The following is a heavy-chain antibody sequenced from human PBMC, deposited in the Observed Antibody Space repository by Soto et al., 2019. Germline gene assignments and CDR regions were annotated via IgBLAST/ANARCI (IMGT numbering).Heavy chain of an antibody. D-gene: IGHD3-22*01. CDR2: IYHSGST. CDR3: ARGSDYYDSSGYYTPRYFDY. Sequence: QLQLQESGSGLVKPSQTLSLTCAVSGGSISSGGYSWSWIRQPPGKGLEWIGYIYHSGSTYYNPSPKSRVTISVDRSKNQFSLKLSSVTAADTAVYYCARGSDYYDSSGYYTPRYFDYWGQGTLVTVSS. J-gene: IGHJ4*02. CDR1: GGSISSGGYS. V-gene: IGHV4-30-2*01.